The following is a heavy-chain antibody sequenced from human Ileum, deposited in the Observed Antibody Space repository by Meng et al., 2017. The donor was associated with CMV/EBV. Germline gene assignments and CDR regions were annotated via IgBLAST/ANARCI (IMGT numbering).Heavy chain of an antibody. CDR1: GYTFTNYG. Sequence: ASVKVSCKASGYTFTNYGISWVRQAPGQGLEWMGWISAYNGNTNYVQNLQGRVTMTTDTSTSTAYMELRSLRSDDTAVYYCARETTWNYHYYGMDVWGQGTTVTVSS. CDR2: ISAYNGNT. CDR3: ARETTWNYHYYGMDV. D-gene: IGHD1-7*01. V-gene: IGHV1-18*01. J-gene: IGHJ6*02.